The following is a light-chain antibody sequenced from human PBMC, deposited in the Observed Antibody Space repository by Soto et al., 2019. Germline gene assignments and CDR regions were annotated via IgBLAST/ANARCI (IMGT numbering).Light chain of an antibody. CDR1: QSVSSSY. CDR2: GAS. V-gene: IGKV3-20*01. Sequence: IVLTQSPGALSLSPGERATLSCRASQSVSSSYLAWYQQKPGQAPRLLIYGASTRATGVPDRFSGSGSGTDFTLTISRLEAEDFAVYHCQEYGSLSWTFGQLTKVDNK. J-gene: IGKJ1*01. CDR3: QEYGSLSWT.